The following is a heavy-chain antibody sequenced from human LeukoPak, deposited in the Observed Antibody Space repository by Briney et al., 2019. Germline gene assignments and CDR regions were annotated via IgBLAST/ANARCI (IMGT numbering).Heavy chain of an antibody. CDR2: IYHSGST. CDR3: ARGRITIFGVVNHFDY. CDR1: GGSISSGGYS. J-gene: IGHJ4*02. V-gene: IGHV4-30-2*01. D-gene: IGHD3-3*01. Sequence: SETLSLTCAVSGGSISSGGYSWSWIRQPPGKGLEWIGYIYHSGSTYYNPSLKSRVTISVDRSKNQFSLKLSSVTAADTAVYYCARGRITIFGVVNHFDYWGQGTLVTVSS.